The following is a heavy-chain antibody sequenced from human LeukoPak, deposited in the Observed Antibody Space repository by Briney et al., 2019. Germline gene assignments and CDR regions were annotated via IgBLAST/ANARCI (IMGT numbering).Heavy chain of an antibody. Sequence: SETLSLTCAVYGGSFSGYYWSWIRQPPGKGLEWIGEINHSGSTNYNPSLESRVTISVDTSKNQFSLKLSSVTAADTAVYYCARRRGYCTNGVCLRQGNWFDPWGQGTLVTVSS. J-gene: IGHJ5*02. CDR3: ARRRGYCTNGVCLRQGNWFDP. V-gene: IGHV4-34*01. D-gene: IGHD2-8*01. CDR1: GGSFSGYY. CDR2: INHSGST.